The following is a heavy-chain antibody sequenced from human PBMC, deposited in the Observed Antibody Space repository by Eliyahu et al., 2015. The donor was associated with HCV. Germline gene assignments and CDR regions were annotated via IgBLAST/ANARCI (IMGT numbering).Heavy chain of an antibody. CDR3: ASGGGGIAVAGTGGWFDP. CDR1: GGSITTYY. CDR2: IHYSGST. Sequence: LVQPSETLSLTCTVSGGSITTYYWSWIRQPPGKGLEWIGYIHYSGSTNYNPSLKSRVTISVDTSKNQFSLKLSSVTAADTAVYFCASGGGGIAVAGTGGWFDPWGQGTLVTVSS. D-gene: IGHD6-19*01. V-gene: IGHV4-59*01. J-gene: IGHJ5*02.